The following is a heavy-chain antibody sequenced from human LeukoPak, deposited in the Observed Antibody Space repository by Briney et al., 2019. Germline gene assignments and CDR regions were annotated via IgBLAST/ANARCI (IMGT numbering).Heavy chain of an antibody. CDR1: GGSFSGYY. V-gene: IGHV4-34*01. CDR2: INHSGST. D-gene: IGHD2-15*01. Sequence: SETLSLTCAVYGGSFSGYYWSWIRQPPGKGLEWIGEINHSGSTNYNPSLRSRVTISVDTSKNQLSLKLSSVTAADTAVYYCARIYYCSGGSCYEPRDYWGQGTLVTVSS. CDR3: ARIYYCSGGSCYEPRDY. J-gene: IGHJ4*02.